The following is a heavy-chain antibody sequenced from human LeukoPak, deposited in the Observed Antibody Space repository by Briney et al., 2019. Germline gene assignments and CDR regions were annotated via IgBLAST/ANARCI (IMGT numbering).Heavy chain of an antibody. V-gene: IGHV3-7*04. CDR2: IKADGSEK. CDR3: ARGVDV. J-gene: IGHJ6*02. Sequence: GGSLRLSCAASGFPFSSRWMSWVRQAPGKGLEWVANIKADGSEKYYVDSVKGRFTVSRDNAKNSLYLQMNSLRAEDTAVYYCARGVDVWGQGTTVTVS. CDR1: GFPFSSRW.